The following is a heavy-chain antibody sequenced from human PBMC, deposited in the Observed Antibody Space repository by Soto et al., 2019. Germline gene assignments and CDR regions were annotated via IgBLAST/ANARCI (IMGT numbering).Heavy chain of an antibody. J-gene: IGHJ4*02. V-gene: IGHV4-34*01. CDR3: ATGGYDSNY. D-gene: IGHD5-12*01. CDR1: GGPFSGYF. CDR2: INHSGNT. Sequence: QVQLQQWGAGLLKPSETLSLTCAVSGGPFSGYFWSWIRQPPGKGLEWIGEINHSGNTNYNPSLEARVTXXVETSKNQFSLKLSSVTAADTAVYYCATGGYDSNYWSQGTLVTVSS.